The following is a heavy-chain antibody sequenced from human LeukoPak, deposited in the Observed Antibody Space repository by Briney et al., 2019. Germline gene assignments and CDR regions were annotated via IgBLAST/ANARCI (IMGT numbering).Heavy chain of an antibody. J-gene: IGHJ4*02. CDR1: GFTFRSYW. D-gene: IGHD3-10*01. CDR2: IKQDGSEK. V-gene: IGHV3-7*01. Sequence: GGSLRLSCAASGFTFRSYWMTCVRQAPGKGVEWVANIKQDGSEKYYVDSVKGRFTISRDNAKNSLYLQMNSLRAEDTAVYYCARDVYGSGSYYNPWGQGTLVTVSS. CDR3: ARDVYGSGSYYNP.